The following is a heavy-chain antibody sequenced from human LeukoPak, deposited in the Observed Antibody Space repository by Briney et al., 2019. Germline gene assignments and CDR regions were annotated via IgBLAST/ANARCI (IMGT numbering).Heavy chain of an antibody. CDR1: GFTFSSYG. V-gene: IGHV3-33*01. CDR2: IRYDGSNK. D-gene: IGHD3-10*01. Sequence: GGSLRLSCAASGFTFSSYGMHWVRQAPGKGLEWVAVIRYDGSNKYYADSVKGRFTISRDNSKNTLYLQMNSLRAEDTAVYYCARDMVRGELDFWGQGTLVTVSS. CDR3: ARDMVRGELDF. J-gene: IGHJ4*02.